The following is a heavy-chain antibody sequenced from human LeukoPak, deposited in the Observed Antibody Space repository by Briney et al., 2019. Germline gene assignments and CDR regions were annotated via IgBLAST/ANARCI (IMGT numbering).Heavy chain of an antibody. J-gene: IGHJ4*02. V-gene: IGHV4-4*07. CDR1: GGSISSYY. Sequence: SETLSLTCTVSGGSISSYYWSWIRQPAGKGLEWIGRIYTSGSTNYNPSLKSRVTMSVDTSKNQFSLKLSSVTAADTAVYYCATSPDTLLWCGELSYYFDYWGQGTLVTVSS. CDR2: IYTSGST. CDR3: ATSPDTLLWCGELSYYFDY. D-gene: IGHD3-10*01.